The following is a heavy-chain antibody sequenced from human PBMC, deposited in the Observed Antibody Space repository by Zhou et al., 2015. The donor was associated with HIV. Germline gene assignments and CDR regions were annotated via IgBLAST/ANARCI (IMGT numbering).Heavy chain of an antibody. D-gene: IGHD1-26*01. CDR1: GATFNTFF. J-gene: IGHJ4*02. CDR2: IMPMFGKA. Sequence: QVHLVQSGAELRKAGSSVKVSCRTSGATFNTFFINWVRQAPGQGLEWMGAIMPMFGKADYSTKFQGRVTMTRDTSISTAYMQLSGLTSEDTAIYYCTRGRWEVPDAYWGQGTLVTVTP. V-gene: IGHV1-69*06. CDR3: TRGRWEVPDAY.